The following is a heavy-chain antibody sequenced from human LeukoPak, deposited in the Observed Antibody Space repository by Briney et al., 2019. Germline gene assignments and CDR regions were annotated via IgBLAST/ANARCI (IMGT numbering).Heavy chain of an antibody. J-gene: IGHJ4*02. Sequence: ASVKVSCKASGYTFTSYDINWVRQATGQGLEWMGWMNPNSGNTGYAQKFQGRVTMTRNTSISTAYMELSSLRSEDTAVYYCARVWGGTAYCSTTSCYIFDYWGQGTLVTVSS. CDR2: MNPNSGNT. D-gene: IGHD2-2*02. V-gene: IGHV1-8*01. CDR3: ARVWGGTAYCSTTSCYIFDY. CDR1: GYTFTSYD.